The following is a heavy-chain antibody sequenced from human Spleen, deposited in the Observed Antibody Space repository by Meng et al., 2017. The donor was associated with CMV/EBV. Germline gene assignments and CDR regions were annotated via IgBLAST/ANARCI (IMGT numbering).Heavy chain of an antibody. V-gene: IGHV3-53*01. CDR2: IYSGGST. CDR3: AREEGDF. J-gene: IGHJ4*02. CDR1: GFTVSSNY. Sequence: GSLRLYCAASGFTVSSNYMSWVRQAPGKGLEWVSVIYSGGSTDYADSVKGRFSISRDNSKNTLYLQMNSLRVEDTAVYYCAREEGDFRGQGTLVTVSS.